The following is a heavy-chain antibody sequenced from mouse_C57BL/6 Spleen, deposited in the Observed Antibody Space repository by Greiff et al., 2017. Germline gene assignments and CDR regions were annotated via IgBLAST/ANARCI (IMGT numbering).Heavy chain of an antibody. CDR2: ILPGSGST. Sequence: QVQLQQSGAELMKPGASVKLSCKATGYTFTGYWIEWVKQRPGHGLEWIGEILPGSGSTNYNEKFKGKATFTADTSSNTAYMQLSSLTTAASAIYYCARKRRDYYGSSPYYYAMDYWGQGTSVTVSS. CDR1: GYTFTGYW. J-gene: IGHJ4*01. CDR3: ARKRRDYYGSSPYYYAMDY. V-gene: IGHV1-9*01. D-gene: IGHD1-1*01.